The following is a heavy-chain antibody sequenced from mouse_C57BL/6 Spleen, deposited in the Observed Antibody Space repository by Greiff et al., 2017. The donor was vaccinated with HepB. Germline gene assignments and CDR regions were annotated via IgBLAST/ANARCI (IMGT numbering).Heavy chain of an antibody. CDR2: IDPENGDT. D-gene: IGHD3-2*02. J-gene: IGHJ3*01. V-gene: IGHV14-4*01. CDR1: GFNIKDDY. CDR3: TRGDSSGYVGFGY. Sequence: EVQLVESGAELVRPGASVKLSCTASGFNIKDDYMHWVKQRPEQGLEWIGWIDPENGDTEYASKFQGKATITADTSSNTAYLQLSSLTSEDTAVYCCTRGDSSGYVGFGYWGQGTLVTVSA.